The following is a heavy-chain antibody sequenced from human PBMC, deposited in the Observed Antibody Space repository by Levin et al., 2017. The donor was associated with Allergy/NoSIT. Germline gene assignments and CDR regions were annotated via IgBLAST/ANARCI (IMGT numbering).Heavy chain of an antibody. CDR2: ISYDGSNK. CDR1: GFTFSSYA. J-gene: IGHJ6*03. Sequence: GESLKISCAASGFTFSSYAMHWVRQAPGKGLEWVAVISYDGSNKYYADSVKGRFTISRDNSKNTLYLQMNSLRAEDTAVYYCARDALPASGWYPDYYYYYMDVWGKGTTVTVSS. D-gene: IGHD6-19*01. V-gene: IGHV3-30-3*01. CDR3: ARDALPASGWYPDYYYYYMDV.